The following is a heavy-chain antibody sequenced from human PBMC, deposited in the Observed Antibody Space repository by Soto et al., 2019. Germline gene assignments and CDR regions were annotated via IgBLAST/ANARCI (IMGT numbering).Heavy chain of an antibody. V-gene: IGHV4-59*01. CDR1: GDPISTFY. J-gene: IGHJ4*02. Sequence: NPSETLSLTCTVSGDPISTFYWGWMRQSPGKELEWIGYVYYTGSTNYNPSLKSRVTISVDRSKNQFSLKLTSANAADTAVYYCARGRTVRNYADDSSDYFYFFDYWGQGTQVTVSS. CDR3: ARGRTVRNYADDSSDYFYFFDY. CDR2: VYYTGST. D-gene: IGHD3-22*01.